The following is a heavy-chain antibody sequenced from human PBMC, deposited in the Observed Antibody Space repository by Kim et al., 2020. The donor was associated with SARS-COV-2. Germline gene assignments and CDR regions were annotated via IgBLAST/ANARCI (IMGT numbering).Heavy chain of an antibody. CDR2: IYYSGST. Sequence: SETLSLTCAVSGGSISSGGYSWSWIRQPPGKGLEWIGYIYYSGSTYYNPSLKSRVTISVDRSKNQFSLKLNSVTAADTAVYYCARGYGSGSPYGMDVWGQGNTVTVSS. CDR3: ARGYGSGSPYGMDV. D-gene: IGHD3-10*01. CDR1: GGSISSGGYS. J-gene: IGHJ6*02. V-gene: IGHV4-30-2*01.